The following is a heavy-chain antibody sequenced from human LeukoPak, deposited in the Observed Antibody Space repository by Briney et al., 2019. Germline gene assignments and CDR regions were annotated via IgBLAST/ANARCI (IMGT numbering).Heavy chain of an antibody. V-gene: IGHV4-59*12. CDR1: GGSISSYY. D-gene: IGHD3-9*01. CDR2: IYYSGST. CDR3: ARGRDFDWLLFSAFDY. J-gene: IGHJ4*02. Sequence: SETLSLTCTVSGGSISSYYWSWIRQPPGKGLEWIGYIYYSGSTNYNPSLKSRVTISVDTSKNQFSLKLSSVTAADTAVYYCARGRDFDWLLFSAFDYWGQGTLVTVSS.